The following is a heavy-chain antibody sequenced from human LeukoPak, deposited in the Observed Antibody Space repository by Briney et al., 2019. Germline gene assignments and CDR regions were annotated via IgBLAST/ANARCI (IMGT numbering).Heavy chain of an antibody. D-gene: IGHD4-17*01. CDR3: ARGEMTTVTTLVDY. J-gene: IGHJ4*02. Sequence: GGSLRLSCAASGFTFDDYAMHWVRQAPGKGLEWVSGISWNSGSIGYADSVKGRFTISRDNAKSSLYLQMNSLRAEDTAVYYCARGEMTTVTTLVDYWGQGTLVTVSS. CDR1: GFTFDDYA. V-gene: IGHV3-9*01. CDR2: ISWNSGSI.